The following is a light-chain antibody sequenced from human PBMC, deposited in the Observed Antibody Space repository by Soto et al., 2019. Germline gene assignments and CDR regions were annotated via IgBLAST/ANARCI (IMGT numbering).Light chain of an antibody. CDR2: AAS. J-gene: IGKJ1*01. CDR1: QGISSY. CDR3: QKYNSDPRT. Sequence: DIQMTQSPSSLSASVGDRVTITCRTSQGISSYLAWYQQKPGKVPKLLIYAASTLQSGVTSRFSGSGSGTDFTLTISSLQPEDVATYYCQKYNSDPRTFGQGTKVEIK. V-gene: IGKV1-27*01.